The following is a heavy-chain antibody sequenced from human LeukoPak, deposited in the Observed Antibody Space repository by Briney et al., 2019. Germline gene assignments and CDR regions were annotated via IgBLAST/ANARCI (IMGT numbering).Heavy chain of an antibody. CDR3: ARYCSSTSCPPY. CDR2: ISYDGSNK. CDR1: GFIFSSYA. V-gene: IGHV3-30*01. J-gene: IGHJ4*02. D-gene: IGHD2-2*01. Sequence: GGSLRLSCAAYGFIFSSYAIHCVRQAPGKGLDWAAIISYDGSNKYYADSVKGRFTISRDNSKHTLYLQMNSVRAEDTALYYCARYCSSTSCPPYWGQGTLVTVSS.